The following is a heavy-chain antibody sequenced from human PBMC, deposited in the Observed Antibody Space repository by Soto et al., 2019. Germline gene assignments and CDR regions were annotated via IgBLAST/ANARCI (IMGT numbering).Heavy chain of an antibody. Sequence: PAETLSLTCAISCAPITWGDYSWNWIRQPPGKGLEWIGYIFHGGSTYYNPSLRSRVTISVDRSRTQFSLKMSSVTAADTAVYYCASGRVGVPAAVMFNCLDPWGKGSLVTVS. J-gene: IGHJ5*02. D-gene: IGHD2-2*01. CDR2: IFHGGST. CDR1: CAPITWGDYS. V-gene: IGHV4-30-2*01. CDR3: ASGRVGVPAAVMFNCLDP.